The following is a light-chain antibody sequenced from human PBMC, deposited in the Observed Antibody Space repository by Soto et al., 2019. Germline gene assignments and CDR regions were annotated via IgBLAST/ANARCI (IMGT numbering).Light chain of an antibody. J-gene: IGLJ1*01. CDR3: SSHTSGSTRV. CDR1: SGDVGGYDY. V-gene: IGLV2-14*01. CDR2: EVT. Sequence: QSALTQPASVSGSPGQSIAISCTGTSGDVGGYDYVSWYQQHPDKAPKLMIYEVTKRPSWVSNRFSGSKSGNTASLTISGLQPEDEADYYCSSHTSGSTRVFGNGTKVTVL.